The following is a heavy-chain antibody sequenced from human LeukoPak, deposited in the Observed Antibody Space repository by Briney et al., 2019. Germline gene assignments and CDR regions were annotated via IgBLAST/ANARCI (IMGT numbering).Heavy chain of an antibody. CDR3: TRVFVGDEYSSSGY. CDR2: INRDGSST. D-gene: IGHD6-13*01. Sequence: GGSLRLSCAASGFTFISYWMHWVRQAPGKGLVWVSRINRDGSSTDYADSVKGRFTISRDNAKNTLYLQMNSLKVEDTAVYYCTRVFVGDEYSSSGYWGQGTLVTVSS. CDR1: GFTFISYW. V-gene: IGHV3-74*01. J-gene: IGHJ4*02.